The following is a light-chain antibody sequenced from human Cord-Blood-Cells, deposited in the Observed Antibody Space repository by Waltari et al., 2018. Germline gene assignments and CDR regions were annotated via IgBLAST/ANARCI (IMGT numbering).Light chain of an antibody. Sequence: EIVLTQSPGTLSLSPGERATLSCRASQSVSSSYLAWNQQKPGQAPRLLIYGASSRATGIPDRFSGSGSGTDFTLTISRLEPEDFAAYYCQQYGSSPYTFGQGTKLEIK. V-gene: IGKV3-20*01. J-gene: IGKJ2*01. CDR1: QSVSSSY. CDR2: GAS. CDR3: QQYGSSPYT.